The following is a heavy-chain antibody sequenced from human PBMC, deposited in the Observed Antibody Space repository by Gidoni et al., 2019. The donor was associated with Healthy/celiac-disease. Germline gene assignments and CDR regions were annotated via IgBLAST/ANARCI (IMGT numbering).Heavy chain of an antibody. CDR3: ARGFDY. Sequence: QVQLQESGPGLVKPSQTLDLTWTVSGGSSSSGSYYWSWIRHPAGKGLEWSGRIYTSGSTNYNPSLKSRVTISVDTSKNQFSLKLSSVTAADTAVYYCARGFDYWGQGTLVTVSS. CDR2: IYTSGST. V-gene: IGHV4-61*02. CDR1: GGSSSSGSYY. J-gene: IGHJ4*02.